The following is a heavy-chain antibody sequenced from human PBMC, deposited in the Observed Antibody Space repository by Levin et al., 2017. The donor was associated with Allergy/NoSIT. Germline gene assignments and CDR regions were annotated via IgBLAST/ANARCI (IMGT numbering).Heavy chain of an antibody. D-gene: IGHD6-13*01. CDR2: IYYSGST. CDR1: GGSISSGDYY. V-gene: IGHV4-30-4*01. J-gene: IGHJ6*02. CDR3: ARATPLSYKGIAAAGIVYGMDV. Sequence: SQTLSLSCTVSGGSISSGDYYWSWIRQPPGKGLEWIGYIYYSGSTYYNPSLKSRVTISVDTSKNQFSLKLSSVTAADTAVYYCARATPLSYKGIAAAGIVYGMDVWGQGTTVTVSS.